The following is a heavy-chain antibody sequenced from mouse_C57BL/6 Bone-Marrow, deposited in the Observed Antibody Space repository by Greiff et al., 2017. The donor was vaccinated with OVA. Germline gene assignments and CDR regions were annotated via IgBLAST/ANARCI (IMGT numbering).Heavy chain of an antibody. V-gene: IGHV14-4*01. CDR1: GFNIKDDY. D-gene: IGHD2-4*01. CDR3: TTPNDYDEYYYAMDY. J-gene: IGHJ4*01. Sequence: EVKLQESGAELVRPGASVKLSCTASGFNIKDDYMHWVKQRPEQGLEWIGWIDPENGDTEYASKFQGKATITADTSSNTAYLQLSSLTSEDTAVYYCTTPNDYDEYYYAMDYWGQGTSVTVSS. CDR2: IDPENGDT.